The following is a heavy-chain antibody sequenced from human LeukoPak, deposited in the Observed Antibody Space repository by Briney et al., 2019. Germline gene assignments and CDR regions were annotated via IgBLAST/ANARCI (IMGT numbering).Heavy chain of an antibody. V-gene: IGHV4-4*07. J-gene: IGHJ1*01. CDR2: IYTSGST. Sequence: SETLSLTCTVSGGSISSYYWSWIRQPAGKGLEWIGRIYTSGSTNYNPSLKSRVTMSVDTSKNQFSLKLSSVTAADTAVYYCARGRSDSYSSGWYPPQHWGQGTLVTVSS. D-gene: IGHD6-19*01. CDR3: ARGRSDSYSSGWYPPQH. CDR1: GGSISSYY.